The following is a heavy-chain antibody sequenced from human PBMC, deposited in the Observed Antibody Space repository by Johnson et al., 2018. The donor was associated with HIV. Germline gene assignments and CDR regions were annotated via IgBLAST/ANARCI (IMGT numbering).Heavy chain of an antibody. CDR1: GFTFSSYA. J-gene: IGHJ3*02. D-gene: IGHD4-23*01. CDR3: AKSPAKDHGGNSGALAI. Sequence: EVQLVESGGGLVQPGGSLRLSCAASGFTFSSYAMHWVRQPPGKGLEYVSAISSNGGSTYYANSVKGRFTISRDNSKNTLHLQMNSLRAEDTAMYYCAKSPAKDHGGNSGALAIWGQGTMVTVSS. CDR2: ISSNGGST. V-gene: IGHV3-64*01.